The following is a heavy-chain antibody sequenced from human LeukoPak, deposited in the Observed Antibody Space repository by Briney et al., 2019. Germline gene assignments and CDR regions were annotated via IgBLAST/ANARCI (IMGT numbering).Heavy chain of an antibody. D-gene: IGHD4-17*01. CDR3: ARRGNADYGDYGTFDY. CDR1: GGSISSSSYY. Sequence: KPSETLSLTCTVSGGSISSSSYYWGWIRQPPGKGLEWIGSIYYSGSTYYNPSLKSRVTISVDTSKNQFSLKLSSVTAADTAVYYCARRGNADYGDYGTFDYWGQGTLVTVSS. CDR2: IYYSGST. J-gene: IGHJ4*02. V-gene: IGHV4-39*01.